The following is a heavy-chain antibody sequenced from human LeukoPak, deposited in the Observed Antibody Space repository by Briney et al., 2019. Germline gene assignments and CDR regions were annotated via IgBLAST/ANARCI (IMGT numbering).Heavy chain of an antibody. D-gene: IGHD1-1*01. Sequence: GGSLRLSCAASGFTFSSYGMSWVRQAPGKGLEWVSAISGSGGTTYYADSVKGRFTISRDNSKNTLYLQMNSLRAEDTAVYYCAKCPTGLNNWFDPWGQGTLVTVSS. V-gene: IGHV3-23*01. CDR3: AKCPTGLNNWFDP. CDR1: GFTFSSYG. CDR2: ISGSGGTT. J-gene: IGHJ5*02.